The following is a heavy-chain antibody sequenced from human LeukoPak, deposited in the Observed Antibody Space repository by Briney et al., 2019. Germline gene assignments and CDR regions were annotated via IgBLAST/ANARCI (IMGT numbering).Heavy chain of an antibody. CDR1: GGSISTSNYY. V-gene: IGHV4-39*01. J-gene: IGHJ3*02. Sequence: SETLSFTCTVSGGSISTSNYYWRWIRQPPGKGLEWIGNIFYSRSTYYCPSLKSRVTISLDTSSNQFSLKLTSVTAADTACYYCAKSNGCGLVDICGERTMVSVSS. D-gene: IGHD2-21*01. CDR2: IFYSRST. CDR3: AKSNGCGLVDI.